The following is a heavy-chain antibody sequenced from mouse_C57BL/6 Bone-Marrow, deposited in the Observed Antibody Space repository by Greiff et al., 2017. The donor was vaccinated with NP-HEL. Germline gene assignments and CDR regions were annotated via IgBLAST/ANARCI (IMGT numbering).Heavy chain of an antibody. Sequence: EVKLMESGGGLVQPGGSLSLSCAASGFTFTDYYMSWVRQPPGKALEWLGFIRNKANGYTTEYSASVKGRFTISRDNSQSILYLQMNALGAEDSATYYCAVVSWFAYWGQGTLVTVSA. CDR3: AVVSWFAY. D-gene: IGHD1-1*02. CDR2: IRNKANGYTT. CDR1: GFTFTDYY. V-gene: IGHV7-3*01. J-gene: IGHJ3*01.